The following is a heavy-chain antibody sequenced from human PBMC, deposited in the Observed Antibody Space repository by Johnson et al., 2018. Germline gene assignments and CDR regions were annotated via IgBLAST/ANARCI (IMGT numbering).Heavy chain of an antibody. D-gene: IGHD2-21*02. J-gene: IGHJ3*02. CDR3: AKGGGELLFPGHAFDI. CDR2: ISHDGSKN. Sequence: QVQLVQSGGGVVQPGRSLRLSCAASGFPFNTYGMHWVRQAPGKGLEWAAGISHDGSKNYYVDSVKGRFTIARDNSKNPLYLQMNSLRPEDTALYSCAKGGGELLFPGHAFDICGQGTMVTVSS. CDR1: GFPFNTYG. V-gene: IGHV3-30*18.